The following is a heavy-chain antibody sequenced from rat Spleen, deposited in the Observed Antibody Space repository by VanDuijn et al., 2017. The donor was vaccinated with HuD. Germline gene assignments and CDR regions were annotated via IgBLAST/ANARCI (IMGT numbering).Heavy chain of an antibody. CDR2: ISYGDTSGHSST. J-gene: IGHJ2*01. CDR3: ARRHYGYTDYFDY. D-gene: IGHD1-9*01. V-gene: IGHV5-29*01. CDR1: GFTFSDYY. Sequence: EVQLVESDGGLVQPGRSLKLSCAASGFTFSDYYMAWVRQAPTKGLEWVATISYGDTSGHSSTYYRDSVKGRFTISTDNAKSTLSLQMDSLRSEDTATYYCARRHYGYTDYFDYWGQGVMVTVSS.